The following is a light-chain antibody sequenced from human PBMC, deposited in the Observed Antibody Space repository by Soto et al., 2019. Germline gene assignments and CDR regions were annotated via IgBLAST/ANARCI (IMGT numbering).Light chain of an antibody. V-gene: IGKV3-15*01. CDR3: QQYDIWPLT. CDR2: DAS. Sequence: EIVMTQSPVTLSVSAGERATLSCRASQTVSSNLAWYQQKPGQAPRLLIYDASTRATGIPVRFSGSGSGTEFTLTISSLQSEDFAVYYCQQYDIWPLTFGGGTKVEIK. J-gene: IGKJ4*01. CDR1: QTVSSN.